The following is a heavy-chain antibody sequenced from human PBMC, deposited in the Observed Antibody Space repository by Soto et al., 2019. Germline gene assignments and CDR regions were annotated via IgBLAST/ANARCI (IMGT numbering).Heavy chain of an antibody. CDR1: EGTCSSYA. J-gene: IGHJ4*02. D-gene: IGHD1-26*01. Sequence: SSVKVSFQASEGTCSSYAISWLRQAPGKGLEWMGGIIPIFGTANYAQKFQGRVTITADESTSTAYMELSSLRSEDKAVYYCASPGALDYWGQGTLVTVYS. V-gene: IGHV1-69*13. CDR2: IIPIFGTA. CDR3: ASPGALDY.